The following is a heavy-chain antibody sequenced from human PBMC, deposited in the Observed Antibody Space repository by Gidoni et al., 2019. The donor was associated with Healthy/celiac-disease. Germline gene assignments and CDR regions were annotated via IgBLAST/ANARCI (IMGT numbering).Heavy chain of an antibody. J-gene: IGHJ5*02. CDR2: IYYSGST. V-gene: IGHV4-31*03. Sequence: QVQLQESGPGLVKPSQTLSLTCTVSGGSISSGGSYWSWIRQHPGKGLEWLGYIYYSGSTYYNPSLKSRVTISVDTSKNQFSLKLSSVTAADTAVYYCAREPTPPVYYYGSGSYLGPWGQGTLVTVSS. CDR1: GGSISSGGSY. D-gene: IGHD3-10*01. CDR3: AREPTPPVYYYGSGSYLGP.